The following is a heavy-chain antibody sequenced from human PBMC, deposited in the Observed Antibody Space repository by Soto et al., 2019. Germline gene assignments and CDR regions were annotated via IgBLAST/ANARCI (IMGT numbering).Heavy chain of an antibody. D-gene: IGHD2-2*01. V-gene: IGHV1-69*01. Sequence: QVQLVKSGAEVKKPGSSVKVSCKASGGTFSSYAISWVRQAPGHGLEWMGGIIPISGTANYAQKFQGRVTITADESTSTAYMELSSLRSEDTAVYYCARSQGSSTSLEIYYYYYYGMDVWGQGTTVTVSS. CDR1: GGTFSSYA. J-gene: IGHJ6*02. CDR2: IIPISGTA. CDR3: ARSQGSSTSLEIYYYYYYGMDV.